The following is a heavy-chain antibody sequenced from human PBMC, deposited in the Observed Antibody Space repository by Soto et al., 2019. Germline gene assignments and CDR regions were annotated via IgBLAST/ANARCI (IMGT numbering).Heavy chain of an antibody. CDR3: AREGDGYKPYYFYY. CDR1: GFTFSSYG. J-gene: IGHJ4*02. Sequence: QVQLVESGGGVVQPGRSLRLSCAASGFTFSSYGMHWVRQAPGKGLEWVAVIWYDGSNKYYADSVKGRFTISRDNSKNTLYLQMNSLRAEDTAVYYCAREGDGYKPYYFYYWGQGTLVTVSS. D-gene: IGHD5-12*01. V-gene: IGHV3-33*01. CDR2: IWYDGSNK.